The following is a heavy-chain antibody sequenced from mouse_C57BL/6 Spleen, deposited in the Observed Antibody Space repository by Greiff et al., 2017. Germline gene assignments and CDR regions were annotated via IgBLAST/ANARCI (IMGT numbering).Heavy chain of an antibody. CDR3: ARDGYYEGYYAMDY. D-gene: IGHD2-3*01. Sequence: EVKLEESEGGLVQPGSSMKLSCTASGFTFSDYYMAWVRQVPEKGLEWVANINYDGSSTYYLDSLKSRFIISRDNAKNILYLQMSSLKSEDTATYYCARDGYYEGYYAMDYWGQGTSVTVSS. CDR2: INYDGSST. J-gene: IGHJ4*01. CDR1: GFTFSDYY. V-gene: IGHV5-16*01.